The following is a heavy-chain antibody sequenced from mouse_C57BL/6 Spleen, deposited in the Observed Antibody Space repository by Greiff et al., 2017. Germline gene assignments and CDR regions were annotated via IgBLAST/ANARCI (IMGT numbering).Heavy chain of an antibody. D-gene: IGHD1-1*01. CDR3: TRKTVATKFDY. CDR1: GYTFTDYE. CDR2: IDPETGGT. V-gene: IGHV1-15*01. J-gene: IGHJ2*01. Sequence: QVQLKESGAELVRPGASVTLSCKASGYTFTDYEMHWVKQTPVHGLEWIGAIDPETGGTAYNQKFKGKAILTADKSSSTAYMELRSLTSEDSAVYYCTRKTVATKFDYWGQGTTLTVSS.